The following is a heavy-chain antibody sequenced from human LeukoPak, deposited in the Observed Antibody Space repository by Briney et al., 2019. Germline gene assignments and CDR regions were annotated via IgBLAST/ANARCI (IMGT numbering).Heavy chain of an antibody. CDR1: GGTFSSYT. J-gene: IGHJ4*02. CDR3: ARDAGGGRYSVY. V-gene: IGHV1-69*04. D-gene: IGHD1-26*01. Sequence: ASVKVSCKASGGTFSSYTISWVRQAPGQGLEWMGRIIPILGIANYAQKFQGRVTITADKSTSTAYMELSSLRSEDTAVYYCARDAGGGRYSVYWGQGTLVTVSS. CDR2: IIPILGIA.